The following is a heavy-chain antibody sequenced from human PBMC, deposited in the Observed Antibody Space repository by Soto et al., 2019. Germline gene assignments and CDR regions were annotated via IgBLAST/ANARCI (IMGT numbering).Heavy chain of an antibody. D-gene: IGHD6-19*01. V-gene: IGHV1-3*05. Sequence: QVQLVQSGAEEKKPGASVKVSCKASGYTFTGYAMHWVRQAPGQRLEWMGWINAGNGNTKYSQKFQGRVTITRDTSASTAYMELSSLRSEDTAVYYCARAVAVAAYFDSWGQGTLVTVSS. J-gene: IGHJ4*02. CDR2: INAGNGNT. CDR3: ARAVAVAAYFDS. CDR1: GYTFTGYA.